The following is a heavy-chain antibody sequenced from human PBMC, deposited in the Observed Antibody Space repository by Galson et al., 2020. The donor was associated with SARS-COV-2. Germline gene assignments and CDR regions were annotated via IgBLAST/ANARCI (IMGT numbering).Heavy chain of an antibody. CDR1: GFTFDRFA. Sequence: LSLTCAASGFTFDRFALNWVRQAPGKGLEWVSHISANGGRTFHADSVKGRFTISRDNYMDTVYLQMNNLRVEDTAVYYCARDLGGDIVGGTLRGGFDFWGQGTLVTVSS. CDR2: ISANGGRT. CDR3: ARDLGGDIVGGTLRGGFDF. V-gene: IGHV3-23*01. J-gene: IGHJ4*02. D-gene: IGHD1-26*01.